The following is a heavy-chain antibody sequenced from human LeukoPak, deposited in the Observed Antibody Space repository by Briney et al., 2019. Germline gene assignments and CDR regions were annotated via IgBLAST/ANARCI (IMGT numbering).Heavy chain of an antibody. CDR1: GFTFSSYA. CDR2: ISYDGSNK. CDR3: ASQTHYYDRSGYYWGAFDI. V-gene: IGHV3-30-3*01. Sequence: PGGSLRFSCAASGFTFSSYAMHWVRQAPGKGLEWVAVISYDGSNKYYADSVKGRFTISRDNSKNTLYLQMNSLRAEDTAVYYCASQTHYYDRSGYYWGAFDIWGQGTMVTVSS. D-gene: IGHD3-22*01. J-gene: IGHJ3*02.